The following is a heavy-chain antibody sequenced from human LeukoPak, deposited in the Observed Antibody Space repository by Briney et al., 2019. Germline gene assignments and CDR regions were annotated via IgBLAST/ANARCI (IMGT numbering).Heavy chain of an antibody. CDR2: IHYSGRT. Sequence: PSATPSLTFTESGGSISSYYCSWIRQHPGKGLDWVGYIHYSGRTNYNPTLKSRVTISVDTSKTQFSLKLSSVTAADTAVYYCARGGYSYGYDPGFDYWGQGTPVTVSS. CDR1: GGSISSYY. J-gene: IGHJ4*02. V-gene: IGHV4-59*01. CDR3: ARGGYSYGYDPGFDY. D-gene: IGHD5-18*01.